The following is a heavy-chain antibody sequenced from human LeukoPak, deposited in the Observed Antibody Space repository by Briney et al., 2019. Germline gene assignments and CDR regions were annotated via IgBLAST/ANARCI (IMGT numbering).Heavy chain of an antibody. J-gene: IGHJ6*02. CDR1: GFTFSSYA. CDR2: ISGSGGST. Sequence: PGGSLRLSCAASGFTFSSYAMSWVRQAPGKGLEWVSAISGSGGSTYYADSVKGRFTISRDNSKNTLYLQMNSLRAEDTAVYYCAKDRYSSGWYDYYYYGMDVWGQGTPVTVSS. V-gene: IGHV3-23*01. D-gene: IGHD6-19*01. CDR3: AKDRYSSGWYDYYYYGMDV.